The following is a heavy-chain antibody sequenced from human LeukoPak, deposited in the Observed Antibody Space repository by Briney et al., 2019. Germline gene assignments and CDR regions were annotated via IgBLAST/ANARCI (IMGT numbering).Heavy chain of an antibody. CDR3: ASGYFPSVAHRYYYYMDV. Sequence: SVKVSCKASGYTFTGYYIHWVRQAPGQGLEWMGGIIPIFGTANYAQKFQGRVTITADKSTSTAYMELSSLRSEDTAVYYCASGYFPSVAHRYYYYMDVWGKGTTVTVSS. J-gene: IGHJ6*03. V-gene: IGHV1-69*06. CDR1: GYTFTGYY. D-gene: IGHD6-19*01. CDR2: IIPIFGTA.